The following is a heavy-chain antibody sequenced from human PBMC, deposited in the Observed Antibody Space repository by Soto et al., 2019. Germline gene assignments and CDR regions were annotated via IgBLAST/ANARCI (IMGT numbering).Heavy chain of an antibody. V-gene: IGHV4-61*01. CDR3: AREEKQLARYGGDFGY. D-gene: IGHD6-13*01. CDR2: ISYIGST. Sequence: SETLSLTCTVSDGSVSSGNYYWSWIRQPPGRGLEWIGHISYIGSTNYNPSLKSRVTISVDTSKNQFSLKLTSVTAADTAVYYCAREEKQLARYGGDFGYWGQGTPVTVSS. CDR1: DGSVSSGNYY. J-gene: IGHJ4*02.